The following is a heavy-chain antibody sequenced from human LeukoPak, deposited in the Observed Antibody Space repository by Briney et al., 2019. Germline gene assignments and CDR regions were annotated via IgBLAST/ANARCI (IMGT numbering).Heavy chain of an antibody. CDR1: GGTFSSYA. Sequence: ESSVKVSCKASGGTFSSYAISWVRQAPGQGLEWMGGIIPIFGTANYAQKFRGRVTITTDESTSTAYMELSSLRSEDTAVYYCATPRSPDWYFDLWGRGTLVTVSS. CDR3: ATPRSPDWYFDL. J-gene: IGHJ2*01. V-gene: IGHV1-69*05. CDR2: IIPIFGTA.